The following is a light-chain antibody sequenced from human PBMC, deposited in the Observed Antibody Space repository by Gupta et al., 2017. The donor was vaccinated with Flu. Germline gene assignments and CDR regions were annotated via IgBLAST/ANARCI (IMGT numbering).Light chain of an antibody. CDR1: YSNIGNNA. CDR3: AVWDDSLNGWV. Sequence: QSVLTQPPSVSGAPRQRVTISCSGGYSNIGNNAVNWYQQLPGKDPKVLIFYDDLRPSGVSGRFSGSKSGTYASPATSGLQSEDEADYYCAVWDDSLNGWVFGGGTKLTVL. J-gene: IGLJ3*02. CDR2: YDD. V-gene: IGLV1-36*01.